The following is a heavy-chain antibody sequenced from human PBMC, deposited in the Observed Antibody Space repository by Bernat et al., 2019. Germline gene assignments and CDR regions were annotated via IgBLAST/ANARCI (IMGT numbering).Heavy chain of an antibody. CDR2: IYYSGTT. CDR1: GGSISSSNYS. V-gene: IGHV4-39*01. Sequence: QLQLHESGPGLVKPSETLSPTCAVSGGSISSSNYSWGWIRQPPGKGLEWIGNIYYSGTTSYNPSLKSRVTISVDTSKNQFSLKLSSVTAADTAVYYCARLGSSSSGRGFDYWGQGTLVTVSS. J-gene: IGHJ4*02. D-gene: IGHD3-22*01. CDR3: ARLGSSSSGRGFDY.